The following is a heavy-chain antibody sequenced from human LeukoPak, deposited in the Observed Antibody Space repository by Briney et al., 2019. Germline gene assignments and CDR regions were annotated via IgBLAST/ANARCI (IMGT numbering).Heavy chain of an antibody. Sequence: SETLSLTCSVSGGSISSYYWSWIRQPPGKGLEWIGYLFSSGSTNYNPSLKSRVSISVDTSKNQFSLKLSSVTAADTAVYYCARTGSTVTMLYPFDHWGQGTLVTVSS. D-gene: IGHD4-17*01. V-gene: IGHV4-59*01. CDR2: LFSSGST. CDR3: ARTGSTVTMLYPFDH. CDR1: GGSISSYY. J-gene: IGHJ4*02.